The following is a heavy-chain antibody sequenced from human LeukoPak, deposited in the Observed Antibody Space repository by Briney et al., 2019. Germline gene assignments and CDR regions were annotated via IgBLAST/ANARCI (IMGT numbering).Heavy chain of an antibody. V-gene: IGHV3-7*01. CDR3: ARDLYSQY. J-gene: IGHJ4*02. CDR2: IKEDGSER. CDR1: GFTLSAHW. Sequence: GGSLRLSCAASGFTLSAHWMSWVRQAPGKGLEWVANIKEDGSERYYVDSVRGRFTISRDNVKNSLYLQMNSLRAEDTAVYYCARDLYSQYWGQGTLVSVSS. D-gene: IGHD2-21*01.